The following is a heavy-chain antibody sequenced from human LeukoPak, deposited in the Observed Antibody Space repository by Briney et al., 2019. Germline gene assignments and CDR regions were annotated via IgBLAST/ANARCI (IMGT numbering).Heavy chain of an antibody. CDR3: AKDGSSSWYYYYYGMDV. CDR2: ISGSGGST. CDR1: GFTFSSYA. D-gene: IGHD6-13*01. V-gene: IGHV3-23*01. Sequence: PGASLRHSCAASGFTFSSYAMTWVRQAPGKGLEWVSTISGSGGSTYSADSVKGRFTISRDNSKNTLYLQMSSLRAEDTAVYYCAKDGSSSWYYYYYGMDVWGQGTTVTVSS. J-gene: IGHJ6*02.